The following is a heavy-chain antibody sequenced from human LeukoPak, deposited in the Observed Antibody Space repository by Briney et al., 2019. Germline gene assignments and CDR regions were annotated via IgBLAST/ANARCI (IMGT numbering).Heavy chain of an antibody. CDR2: ISSSGSTI. CDR3: ARDSAGWFGENYFDY. Sequence: GSLRLSCAASGFTFSDYYMSWIRQAPGKGLEWVSYISSSGSTIYYADSVKGRFTIPRDNAKNSLYLQMNSLRAEDTAVYYCARDSAGWFGENYFDYWGQGTLVTVSS. V-gene: IGHV3-11*01. J-gene: IGHJ4*02. D-gene: IGHD3-10*01. CDR1: GFTFSDYY.